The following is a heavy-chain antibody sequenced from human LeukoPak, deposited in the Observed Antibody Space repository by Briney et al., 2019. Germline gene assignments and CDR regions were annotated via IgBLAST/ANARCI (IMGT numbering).Heavy chain of an antibody. CDR1: GGSISSGDYY. D-gene: IGHD6-6*01. CDR3: ARESIAARFGLYYYYYMDV. Sequence: PSQTLSLTCTVSGGSISSGDYYWSWIRQPPGKGLEWIGYLYYSGSTYYNLSLKSRVTISVDTSKNQFSLKLSSVTAADTAVYYCARESIAARFGLYYYYYMDVWGKGTTVTVS. CDR2: LYYSGST. V-gene: IGHV4-30-4*08. J-gene: IGHJ6*03.